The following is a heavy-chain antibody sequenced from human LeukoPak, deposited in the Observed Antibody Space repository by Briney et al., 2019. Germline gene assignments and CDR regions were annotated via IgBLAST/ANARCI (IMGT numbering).Heavy chain of an antibody. CDR1: GFSFNIYW. Sequence: GGSLRLSCAASGFSFNIYWMHWVRQAPGKGLVWVSRIKSDGTGAAYADSVEGRFTVSGDNAENTLYLQMNSLRAEDTAVYYCARDQNGPYYYMDVWGKGTTVTVSS. CDR3: ARDQNGPYYYMDV. V-gene: IGHV3-74*01. J-gene: IGHJ6*03. CDR2: IKSDGTGA. D-gene: IGHD2-8*01.